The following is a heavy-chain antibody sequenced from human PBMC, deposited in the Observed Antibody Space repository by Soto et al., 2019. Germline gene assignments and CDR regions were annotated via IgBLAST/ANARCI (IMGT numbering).Heavy chain of an antibody. CDR3: ASGRYGDY. D-gene: IGHD1-26*01. J-gene: IGHJ4*02. CDR1: GYTFTSYG. CDR2: ISVHNVNT. Sequence: QVHLVQSGAEVKKPGASVKVSCKASGYTFTSYGITWVRQAPGQGLAWMGWISVHNVNTDYAQKLKGRVIVTRDTSPSTAYMELRSMSSDVTAVYYCASGRYGDYWGQGALVTVSS. V-gene: IGHV1-18*01.